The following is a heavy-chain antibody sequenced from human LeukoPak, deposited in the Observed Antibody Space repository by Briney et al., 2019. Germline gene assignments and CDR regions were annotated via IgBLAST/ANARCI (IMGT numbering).Heavy chain of an antibody. Sequence: ASVKVSCKASGYTFTGYYMHWVRQAPGQGLEWMGWINPNSGGTNYAQKFQGRVTMTRDTSISTAYMELSRLRSDDTAVYYCASPQGLNLYYYYYGMDVWGQGTTVTVSS. J-gene: IGHJ6*02. V-gene: IGHV1-2*02. CDR1: GYTFTGYY. CDR3: ASPQGLNLYYYYYGMDV. CDR2: INPNSGGT.